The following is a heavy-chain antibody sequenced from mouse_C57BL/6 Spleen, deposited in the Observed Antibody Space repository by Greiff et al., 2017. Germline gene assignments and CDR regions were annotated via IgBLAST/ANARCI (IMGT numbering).Heavy chain of an antibody. V-gene: IGHV1-82*01. CDR3: ARGYYYGSSYSYAMDY. D-gene: IGHD1-1*01. Sequence: VQVVESGPELVKPGASVKISCKASGYAFSSSWMNWVQQRPGKGLEWIGRIYPGDGDTNYNGTFKGKATLTADKSSSTAYMQLSSLTSEDSAVYFCARGYYYGSSYSYAMDYWGQGTSVTVSS. CDR2: IYPGDGDT. CDR1: GYAFSSSW. J-gene: IGHJ4*01.